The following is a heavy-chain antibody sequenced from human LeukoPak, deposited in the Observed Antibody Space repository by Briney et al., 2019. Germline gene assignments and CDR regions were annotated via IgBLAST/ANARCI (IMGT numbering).Heavy chain of an antibody. CDR1: GDSISNYY. D-gene: IGHD5-24*01. V-gene: IGHV4-59*01. Sequence: SETLSLTCTVSGDSISNYYWSWIRQPPGKGLEWIGYIYYSGTTNYNPSLKSRVTISVDTSKNQFSLKLSSVTAADTAVYYCARVTRWLQFGVYWFDPWGQGTLVTVSS. CDR3: ARVTRWLQFGVYWFDP. J-gene: IGHJ5*02. CDR2: IYYSGTT.